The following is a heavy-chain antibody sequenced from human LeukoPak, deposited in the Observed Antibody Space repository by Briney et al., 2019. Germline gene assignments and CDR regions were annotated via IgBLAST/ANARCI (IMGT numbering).Heavy chain of an antibody. CDR1: GGSFSGYY. CDR2: INYSGST. CDR3: ARGKTIGYSSSWYGRGVFDI. D-gene: IGHD6-13*01. Sequence: PSETLSLTCAVSGGSFSGYYWSWIRQPPGKGLEWIGEINYSGSTNYNPSLKSRVTISVDTSKNQFSLKLSSVTAADTAVYYCARGKTIGYSSSWYGRGVFDIWGQGTMVTVSS. V-gene: IGHV4-34*01. J-gene: IGHJ3*02.